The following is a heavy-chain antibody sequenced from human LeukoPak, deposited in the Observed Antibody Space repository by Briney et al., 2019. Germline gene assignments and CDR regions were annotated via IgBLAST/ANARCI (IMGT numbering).Heavy chain of an antibody. Sequence: SETLSLTCTVSGGSINNYYWSWIRQPPGKGLEWIGYIDHRGNTNYNPSLKSRVTISVDTSKNQFSLKLSSVTAADTAVYYCAREGIMITFGGVIAKVWFDPWGQGTLVTVSS. D-gene: IGHD3-16*02. CDR2: IDHRGNT. J-gene: IGHJ5*02. CDR3: AREGIMITFGGVIAKVWFDP. CDR1: GGSINNYY. V-gene: IGHV4-4*08.